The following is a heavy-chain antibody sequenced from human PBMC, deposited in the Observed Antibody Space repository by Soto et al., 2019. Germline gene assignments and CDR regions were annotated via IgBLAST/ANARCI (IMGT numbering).Heavy chain of an antibody. CDR3: ARGDYYGSGTLLNTDNFYMDV. J-gene: IGHJ6*03. CDR1: GYTFINYG. V-gene: IGHV1-18*01. CDR2: VSAYNGNT. D-gene: IGHD3-10*01. Sequence: QIQLVQSGAEVKKPGASVKVSCKASGYTFINYGISWVRQAPGQGLEWVGWVSAYNGNTNYAQSLQGRVTLTTETSTSTAYMELRSLTSDDTAVYFCARGDYYGSGTLLNTDNFYMDVWGKWTTVIVSS.